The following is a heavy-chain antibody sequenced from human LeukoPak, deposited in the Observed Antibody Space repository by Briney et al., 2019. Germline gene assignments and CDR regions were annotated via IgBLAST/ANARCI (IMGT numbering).Heavy chain of an antibody. CDR1: GGSISPYY. J-gene: IGHJ4*02. CDR3: ARGGTYGSGRDQHTTLDY. D-gene: IGHD3-10*01. Sequence: SETLSLTCTVSGGSISPYYWSWIRQPAGKGLEWIGRVHASGSPNYNPSLKSRVIISVDKSKNQFSLNLNPVTAADTAVYYCARGGTYGSGRDQHTTLDYWGQGTLATVSS. V-gene: IGHV4-4*07. CDR2: VHASGSP.